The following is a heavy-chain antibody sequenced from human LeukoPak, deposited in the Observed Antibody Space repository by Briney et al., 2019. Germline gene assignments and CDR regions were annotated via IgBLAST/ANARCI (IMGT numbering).Heavy chain of an antibody. CDR2: ISSSSGTI. D-gene: IGHD2-15*01. Sequence: GRSLRLSCAASGFTFSSYSMNWVRQAPGKGLEWVSYISSSSGTIYYADSVKGRFTISRDNAKNSLYLQMNSLRDEDTAVYYCARPAQTYCSGGTCYFDYWGQGTLVTVSS. CDR3: ARPAQTYCSGGTCYFDY. V-gene: IGHV3-48*02. CDR1: GFTFSSYS. J-gene: IGHJ4*02.